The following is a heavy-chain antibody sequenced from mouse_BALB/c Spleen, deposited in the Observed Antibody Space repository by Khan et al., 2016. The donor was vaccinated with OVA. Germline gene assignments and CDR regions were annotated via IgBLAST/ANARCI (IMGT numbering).Heavy chain of an antibody. V-gene: IGHV1-77*01. CDR1: GYTFTDYY. D-gene: IGHD1-2*01. Sequence: QVQLQQPGAELARPGASVKLSCKASGYTFTDYYINWVKQRTGQGLEWIGEISPGSGDTYYNERFKGKATLTADKSSSTAYMELSSQTAEASAVYFCARRNYFGYPFAYWGQGTLVTVSA. CDR2: ISPGSGDT. CDR3: ARRNYFGYPFAY. J-gene: IGHJ3*01.